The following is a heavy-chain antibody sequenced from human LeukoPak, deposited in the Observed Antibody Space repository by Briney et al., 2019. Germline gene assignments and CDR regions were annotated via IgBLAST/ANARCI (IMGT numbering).Heavy chain of an antibody. CDR2: ISSSSSTI. CDR3: ARIYSGSYDY. Sequence: GGSLRLSCAASGFTFSSYSMNWVRQAPGKGLEWVSYISSSSSTIYYADSVKGRFTISRDKAKNSLYLQMNSLRAEDTAVYYCARIYSGSYDYWGQGTLVTVSS. CDR1: GFTFSSYS. V-gene: IGHV3-48*01. J-gene: IGHJ4*02. D-gene: IGHD1-26*01.